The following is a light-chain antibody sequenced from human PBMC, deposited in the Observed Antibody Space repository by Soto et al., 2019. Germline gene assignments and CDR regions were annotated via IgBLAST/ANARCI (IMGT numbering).Light chain of an antibody. V-gene: IGKV2-28*01. CDR2: LGS. CDR1: QSLLHSNGYNY. Sequence: DIVMTQSPLSLPVTPGEPASISCRSSQSLLHSNGYNYLHWYLQKPGQSPQLLIYLGSNRASGVPDRFSGSGSGTDFTLKISRVEAEDVGVYYCMQALQTPSTCGQGTKVDIK. CDR3: MQALQTPST. J-gene: IGKJ1*01.